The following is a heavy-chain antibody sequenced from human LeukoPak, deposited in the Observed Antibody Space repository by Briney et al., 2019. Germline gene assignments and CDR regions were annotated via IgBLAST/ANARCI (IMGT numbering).Heavy chain of an antibody. V-gene: IGHV3-74*01. CDR3: TRSSGYGYDY. J-gene: IGHJ4*02. D-gene: IGHD5-18*01. CDR1: GFTLSSSW. CDR2: ISSDGSSS. Sequence: GGSLRLSCEASGFTLSSSWMHWVRQAPGKGLVWVSRISSDGSSSSYADSVKGRFTISRDNAKNTLSLQMNSLRAEDTAVYYCTRSSGYGYDYWGQGTLVTVSS.